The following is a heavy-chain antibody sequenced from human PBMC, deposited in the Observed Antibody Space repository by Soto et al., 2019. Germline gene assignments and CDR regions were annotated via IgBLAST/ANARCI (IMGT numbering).Heavy chain of an antibody. CDR2: IIPIFGTT. CDR3: ARKPARPHQVDFDF. J-gene: IGHJ4*02. Sequence: QVQLVQSGAEVKKPGSSVKVSCKASGGTFNSYAFTWVRQAPGQGLEWMGGIIPIFGTTNYAQKFQGRVTITAAESTSTAYMELSSLRSEATAVYYCARKPARPHQVDFDFWGQGTLVTVSS. V-gene: IGHV1-69*01. D-gene: IGHD6-6*01. CDR1: GGTFNSYA.